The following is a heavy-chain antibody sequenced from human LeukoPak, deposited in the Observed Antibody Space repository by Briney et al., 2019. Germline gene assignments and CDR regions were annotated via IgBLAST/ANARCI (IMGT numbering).Heavy chain of an antibody. V-gene: IGHV3-21*01. D-gene: IGHD3-22*01. CDR1: GFTFSSYS. Sequence: PGGSLRLSCAASGFTFSSYSKNWVRQAPGKGLEWVSSISSSSSYIYYADSVKGRFTISRDNAKNSLYLQMNSLRAEDTAVYYCARDQEGDYHDSSGYYYVHHNLDYWGQGTLVTVSS. CDR3: ARDQEGDYHDSSGYYYVHHNLDY. J-gene: IGHJ4*02. CDR2: ISSSSSYI.